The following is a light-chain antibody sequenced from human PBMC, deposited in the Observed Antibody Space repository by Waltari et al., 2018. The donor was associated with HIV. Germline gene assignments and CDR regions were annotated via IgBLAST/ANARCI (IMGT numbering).Light chain of an antibody. CDR3: SSYTSSSPV. CDR2: DVS. V-gene: IGLV2-14*01. CDR1: SSDDAGYNY. J-gene: IGLJ2*01. Sequence: QFALTQPASASLSPGQSLTISCTGTSSDDAGYNYVSGYQQHPGKAPKLIIYDVSNRPSGVSNRFSGSKSGNTASLTISGLQAEDEADYYCSSYTSSSPVFGGGTKLTVL.